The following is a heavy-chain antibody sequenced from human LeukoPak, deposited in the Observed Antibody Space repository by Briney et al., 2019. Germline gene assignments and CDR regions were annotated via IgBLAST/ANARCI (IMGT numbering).Heavy chain of an antibody. J-gene: IGHJ4*02. Sequence: PGGSLRLSCAASGFTFSSYSMNWVRQAPGKGLEWVSSISSSNSYIYYADSVKGRFTISRDNAKNSLYLQMNSLRAEDTAVYYCAISYYDSSGYFDYWGQGTLVTVSS. CDR1: GFTFSSYS. D-gene: IGHD3-22*01. CDR3: AISYYDSSGYFDY. CDR2: ISSSNSYI. V-gene: IGHV3-21*01.